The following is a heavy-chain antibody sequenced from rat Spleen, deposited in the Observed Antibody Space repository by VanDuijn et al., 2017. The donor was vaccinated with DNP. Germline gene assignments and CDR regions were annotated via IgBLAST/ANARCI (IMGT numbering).Heavy chain of an antibody. CDR1: GFTFSHYY. CDR2: ISTGGDIT. D-gene: IGHD1-10*01. J-gene: IGHJ3*01. Sequence: EVQLVESGGGLVQPGRSMKLSCAASGFTFSHYYMAWVRQAPTKGLEWVAYISTGGDITYYRDSVKGRFTISRDNAKNTLYLQMNSLRSEDMATYYCATQGQLQWFPYWGQGSLVTVSS. CDR3: ATQGQLQWFPY. V-gene: IGHV5-25*01.